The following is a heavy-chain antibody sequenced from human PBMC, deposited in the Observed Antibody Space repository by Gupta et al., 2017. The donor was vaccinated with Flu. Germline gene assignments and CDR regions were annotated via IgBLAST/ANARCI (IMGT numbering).Heavy chain of an antibody. CDR2: IIPIFRTA. V-gene: IGHV1-69*01. J-gene: IGHJ4*01. CDR3: VRDFDDPPKVDDDY. CDR1: GGTFSSYA. D-gene: IGHD3-9*01. Sequence: QVQLVQSGAEVKKPGSSVTVSCKASGGTFSSYAISWVRQATGQGLEWRGGIIPIFRTANYAQKFLRRVTITADESTSTAYRELSRLPSEDTAVYYWVRDFDDPPKVDDDYW.